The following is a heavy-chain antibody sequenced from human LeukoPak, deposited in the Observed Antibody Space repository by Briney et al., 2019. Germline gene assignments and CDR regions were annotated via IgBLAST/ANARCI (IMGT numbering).Heavy chain of an antibody. J-gene: IGHJ4*02. V-gene: IGHV1-2*02. CDR3: AREVGQWLVHIDY. CDR1: GYTFTGYY. Sequence: ASVMVSCKASGYTFTGYYMHWVRQAPGQGLEWMGWINPNSGGTNYAQKFQGRVTMTRDTSISTAYMELSRLRSDDTAVYYCAREVGQWLVHIDYWGQGTLVTVSS. CDR2: INPNSGGT. D-gene: IGHD6-19*01.